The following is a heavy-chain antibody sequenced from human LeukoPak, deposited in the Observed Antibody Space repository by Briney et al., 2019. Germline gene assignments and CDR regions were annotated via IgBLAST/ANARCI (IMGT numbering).Heavy chain of an antibody. V-gene: IGHV3-23*01. CDR3: AKDRNSCPTNFDS. CDR1: GFTFSSYA. J-gene: IGHJ4*02. Sequence: GGSLRLSCAASGFTFSSYAVNWVRQAPGKGLEWVSAIRSRGRTTYSADSVKGRFSISRDNSKNMLYLQMNSLRAGDTAVYYCAKDRNSCPTNFDSWGQGTL. D-gene: IGHD2/OR15-2a*01. CDR2: IRSRGRTT.